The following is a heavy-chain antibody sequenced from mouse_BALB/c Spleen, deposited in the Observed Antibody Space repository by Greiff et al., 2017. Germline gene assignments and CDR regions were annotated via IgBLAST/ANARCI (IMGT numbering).Heavy chain of an antibody. D-gene: IGHD2-4*01. CDR1: GYTFTSYW. J-gene: IGHJ2*01. V-gene: IGHV1-87*01. Sequence: VQLQQSGAELARPGASVKLSCKASGYTFTSYWMQSVKQRPGQGLEWIGAIYPGDGDTRYTQKFKGKATLTADKSSSTAYMQLSSLASEDSAVYYCARGLMITSLFDYWGQGTTLTVSS. CDR3: ARGLMITSLFDY. CDR2: IYPGDGDT.